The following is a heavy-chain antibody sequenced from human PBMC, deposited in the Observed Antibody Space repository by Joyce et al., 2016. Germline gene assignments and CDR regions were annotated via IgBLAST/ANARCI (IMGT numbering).Heavy chain of an antibody. V-gene: IGHV4-34*01. CDR3: ARGPRSNWGLVWFDP. D-gene: IGHD7-27*01. CDR2: INHSGST. CDR1: GGSFSGYY. Sequence: QVQLQQWGAGLLKPSETLSLTCAVYGGSFSGYYWSWIRQPPGKGLEWFGEINHSGSTNYNPSLKSRVTIAVDTSKNQCSLKLSSVTAADTAVYYCARGPRSNWGLVWFDPWGQGTLVTVSS. J-gene: IGHJ5*02.